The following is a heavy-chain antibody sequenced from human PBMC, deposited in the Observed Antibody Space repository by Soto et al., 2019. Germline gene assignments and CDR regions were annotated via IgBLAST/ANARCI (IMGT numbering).Heavy chain of an antibody. CDR2: LNQDGSEI. J-gene: IGHJ1*01. CDR1: GFSFSHHW. V-gene: IGHV3-7*05. D-gene: IGHD3-16*01. CDR3: IRGGD. Sequence: EVQVVESGGGLVQPGGSLRLSCAASGFSFSHHWMTWVRQAPGKGLEWVASLNQDGSEIYYVDSAKGRFTISRDNAKNSLYLQLIVVGAEDTAVYYCIRGGDWGQGPLVYVSS.